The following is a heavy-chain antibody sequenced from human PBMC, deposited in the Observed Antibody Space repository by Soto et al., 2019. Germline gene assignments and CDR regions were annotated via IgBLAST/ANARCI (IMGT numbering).Heavy chain of an antibody. Sequence: EVQLVESGGGLVQPGGSLRLYCAASGFTFSSYSMNWVRQAPGKGLEWVSYISSSSSTIYYADSVKGRFTISRDNAKNSLYLQMNSLRDEDTAVYYCARDRDRYQLLANWFDPWGQGTLVTVSS. CDR1: GFTFSSYS. D-gene: IGHD2-2*01. CDR3: ARDRDRYQLLANWFDP. J-gene: IGHJ5*02. V-gene: IGHV3-48*02. CDR2: ISSSSSTI.